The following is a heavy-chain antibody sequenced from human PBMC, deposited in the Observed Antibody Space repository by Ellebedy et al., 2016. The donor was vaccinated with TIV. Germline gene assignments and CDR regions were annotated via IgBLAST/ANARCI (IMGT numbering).Heavy chain of an antibody. D-gene: IGHD3-16*02. CDR2: IKQDGSEK. Sequence: GGSLRLXXAASGFTFSSYAMHWVRQAPGKGLEWVANIKQDGSEKYYVDSVKGRFTISRDNAKNSLYLQMNSLRAEDTAVYYCARHRYDYVWGSYRSLYGMDVWGQGTTVTVSS. CDR1: GFTFSSYA. J-gene: IGHJ6*02. V-gene: IGHV3-7*03. CDR3: ARHRYDYVWGSYRSLYGMDV.